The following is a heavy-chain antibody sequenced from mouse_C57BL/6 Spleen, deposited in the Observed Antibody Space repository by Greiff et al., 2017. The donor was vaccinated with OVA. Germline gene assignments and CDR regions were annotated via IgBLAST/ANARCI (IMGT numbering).Heavy chain of an antibody. D-gene: IGHD2-3*01. Sequence: QVQLQQPGAELVRPGSSVKLSCKASGYTFTSYWMDWVKQRPGQGLEWIGNIYPSDSETHYNQKFKDKATLTVDKSSSTAYMQLSSLTSEDSAVYYCARTPDGPYYFDYWGQGTTLTVSS. CDR3: ARTPDGPYYFDY. CDR1: GYTFTSYW. J-gene: IGHJ2*01. CDR2: IYPSDSET. V-gene: IGHV1-61*01.